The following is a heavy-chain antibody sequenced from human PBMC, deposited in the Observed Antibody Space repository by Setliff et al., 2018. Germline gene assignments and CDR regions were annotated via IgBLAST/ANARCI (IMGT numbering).Heavy chain of an antibody. CDR2: IKQNGSDK. Sequence: GGSLRLSCAASGFTFSNYWMHWVRQAPGKGLEWVANIKQNGSDKYYVDSVRGRFTISRDNARNSLYLQMNSLRADDTAVYYCARSAANGGHDPFDIWGQGTMVTVSS. CDR1: GFTFSNYW. CDR3: ARSAANGGHDPFDI. V-gene: IGHV3-7*01. J-gene: IGHJ3*02. D-gene: IGHD6-25*01.